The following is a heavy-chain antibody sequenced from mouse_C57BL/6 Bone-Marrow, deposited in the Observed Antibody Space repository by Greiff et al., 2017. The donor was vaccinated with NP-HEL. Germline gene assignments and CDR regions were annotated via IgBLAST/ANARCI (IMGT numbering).Heavy chain of an antibody. D-gene: IGHD1-1*01. Sequence: QVQLQQPGAELVMPGASVKLSCKASGYTFTSYWMHWVKQRPGQGLEWIGEIDPSDSYTNYNQKFKGKSTLSVAKSSSTAYMQLSSLTAEDSSVYYCARDGSSYYYAMDYWGQGTSVTVSS. CDR3: ARDGSSYYYAMDY. J-gene: IGHJ4*01. V-gene: IGHV1-69*01. CDR2: IDPSDSYT. CDR1: GYTFTSYW.